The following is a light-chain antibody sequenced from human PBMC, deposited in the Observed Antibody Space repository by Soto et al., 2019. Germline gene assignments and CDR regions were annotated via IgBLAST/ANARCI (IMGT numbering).Light chain of an antibody. CDR3: QSYDSSLSGSV. Sequence: QSVLTQPPSASGTPGQRVTISCSGSSSNVGSNYVYWYQQLPGTAPKLLIYGNSNRPSGVPDRFSGSKSGTSASLAITGLQAEDEADYYCQSYDSSLSGSVXGGGTKLTV. CDR1: SSNVGSNY. V-gene: IGLV1-40*01. J-gene: IGLJ2*01. CDR2: GNS.